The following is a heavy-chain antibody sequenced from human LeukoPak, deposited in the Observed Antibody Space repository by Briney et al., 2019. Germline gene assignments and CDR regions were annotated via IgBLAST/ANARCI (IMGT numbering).Heavy chain of an antibody. CDR1: GFSFSSYG. CDR3: ARGTMFPYYFDY. Sequence: GGSLRLSCAASGFSFSSYGLHWVRQAPGKGLEWAAFIRYDGSNKYYADSVKGRFTISRDNSKNTLSLQMNSLRPEDTAVYYCARGTMFPYYFDYWGQGTLVTVSS. J-gene: IGHJ4*02. V-gene: IGHV3-30*02. D-gene: IGHD3-10*02. CDR2: IRYDGSNK.